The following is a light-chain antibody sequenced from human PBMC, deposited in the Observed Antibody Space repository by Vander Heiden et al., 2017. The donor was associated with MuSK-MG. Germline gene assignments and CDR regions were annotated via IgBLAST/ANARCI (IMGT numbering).Light chain of an antibody. V-gene: IGLV2-8*01. CDR1: SSDVGGYKY. Sequence: QSALTQPPSASGSPGPSVTIPCTGTSSDVGGYKYVSWYQQHPGKAPIFMIYEVNKRPAGVADRFSASKSGNTASLTVSGHEDEDEADYYCSSDAGSNKVVFGGGTKLTVL. CDR3: SSDAGSNKVV. CDR2: EVN. J-gene: IGLJ2*01.